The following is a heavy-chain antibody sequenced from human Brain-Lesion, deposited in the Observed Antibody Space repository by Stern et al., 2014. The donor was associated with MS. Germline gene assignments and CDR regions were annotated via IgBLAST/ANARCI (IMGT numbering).Heavy chain of an antibody. V-gene: IGHV4-39*02. D-gene: IGHD2-15*01. CDR2: IYYSGNT. CDR1: GGSVSSTSYA. J-gene: IGHJ5*02. CDR3: AGEEDIRYCSGGSCTGNWFDP. Sequence: VQLVQSGPGLVKPSETLSLTCTVAGGSVSSTSYAWAWIRQPPGKGLEWIGTIYYSGNTYYSPSLKSRLTISLDPSKNHFSLHLRSVTAADTAVYYCAGEEDIRYCSGGSCTGNWFDPWGQGTLVTVSS.